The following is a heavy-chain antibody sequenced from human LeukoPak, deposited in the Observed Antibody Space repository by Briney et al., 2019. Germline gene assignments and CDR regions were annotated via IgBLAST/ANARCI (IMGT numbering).Heavy chain of an antibody. D-gene: IGHD3-22*01. V-gene: IGHV4-4*07. CDR2: IYSSGST. Sequence: PSETLSLTCTVAGGSISSYYWSWIRQPAGKGLEWIGRIYSSGSTNYNPSLKSRVTLSLDKSKNQFSLKLSSVTAADTAVYYCGREGGVWLSPPRGFDYWGQGTLVTVSS. CDR3: GREGGVWLSPPRGFDY. CDR1: GGSISSYY. J-gene: IGHJ4*02.